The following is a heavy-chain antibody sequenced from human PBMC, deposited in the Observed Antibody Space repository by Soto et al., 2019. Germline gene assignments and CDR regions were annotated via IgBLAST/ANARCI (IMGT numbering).Heavy chain of an antibody. Sequence: ALSLTCTVSGGSISSGGYYWSWIRQHPGKGLEWIGYICYSWSTYYNPSLKSRVTISVDTSKNQFSLKLSSVTAADTAVYYCAIDSSRASVYYWCQGTFVTVSS. CDR1: GGSISSGGYY. CDR3: AIDSSRASVYY. J-gene: IGHJ4*02. D-gene: IGHD1-26*01. CDR2: ICYSWST. V-gene: IGHV4-31*03.